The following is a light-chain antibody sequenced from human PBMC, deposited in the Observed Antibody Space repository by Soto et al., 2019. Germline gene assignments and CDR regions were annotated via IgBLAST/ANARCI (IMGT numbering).Light chain of an antibody. J-gene: IGLJ1*01. V-gene: IGLV1-44*01. Sequence: QAVVTQPPSASGTPGQRGTIFCDGSRPNIGSNSVNWYQHLPGTAPTLLLYTNNQRPSGGPDRCSGSKSRTSASLAISGPRSEDEADYYCAAWDDSLNGVFGPGTKLPVL. CDR2: TNN. CDR1: RPNIGSNS. CDR3: AAWDDSLNGV.